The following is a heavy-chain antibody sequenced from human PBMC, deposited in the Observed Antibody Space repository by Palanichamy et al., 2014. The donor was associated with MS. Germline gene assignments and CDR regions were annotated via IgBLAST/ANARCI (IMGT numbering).Heavy chain of an antibody. V-gene: IGHV1-3*01. CDR1: GYTFTSNA. Sequence: QVQLVQSGAEVKKPGASVKVSCMASGYTFTSNAIHWVRQAPGQRLEWMGWINPGNGDTKYSQSFQARVTITSDTSATTAYMELSSLGSEDTAVYYCARDRNDYGDYHYSHYYAMDVWGQGTTVAVSS. CDR2: INPGNGDT. CDR3: ARDRNDYGDYHYSHYYAMDV. J-gene: IGHJ6*02. D-gene: IGHD4-17*01.